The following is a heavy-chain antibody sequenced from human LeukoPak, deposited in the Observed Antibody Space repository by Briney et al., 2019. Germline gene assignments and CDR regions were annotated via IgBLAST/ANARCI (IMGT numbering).Heavy chain of an antibody. CDR1: GGSFSGYY. CDR3: ARGSRGYYDFWSGYYTYYFDY. V-gene: IGHV4-34*01. D-gene: IGHD3-3*01. J-gene: IGHJ4*02. CDR2: INHSGST. Sequence: SETLSLTCAVYGGSFSGYYWSWIRQPPGKGLERIGEINHSGSTNYNPSLKSRVTISVDTSKNQFSLKLSSVTAADTAVYYCARGSRGYYDFWSGYYTYYFDYWGQGTLVTVSS.